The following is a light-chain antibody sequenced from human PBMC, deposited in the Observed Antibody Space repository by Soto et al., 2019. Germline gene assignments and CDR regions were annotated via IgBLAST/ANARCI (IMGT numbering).Light chain of an antibody. J-gene: IGLJ3*02. CDR3: CSYAGSSTFAWV. CDR2: EDN. CDR1: NSDVGSYNL. V-gene: IGLV2-23*02. Sequence: QSALTQPASVSGSPGQSITISCTGTNSDVGSYNLVSWYQQHPGKAPKLMIYEDNRRPSGVSNRFSGSKSGNTASLTISGLQAEDEADYYCCSYAGSSTFAWVFGGGTKLTVL.